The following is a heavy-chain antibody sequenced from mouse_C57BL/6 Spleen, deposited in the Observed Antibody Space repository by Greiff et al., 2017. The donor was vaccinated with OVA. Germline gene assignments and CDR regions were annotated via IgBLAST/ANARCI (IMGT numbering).Heavy chain of an antibody. CDR1: GYAFSSSW. V-gene: IGHV1-82*01. D-gene: IGHD3-2*02. CDR3: ARDSSGYRAWFAY. CDR2: IYPGDGDT. J-gene: IGHJ3*01. Sequence: VQLQQSGPELVKPGASVKISCKASGYAFSSSWMNWVKQRPGKGLEWIGRIYPGDGDTNYNGKFKGKATLTADKSSSTAYMQLSSLTSEDSAVYFCARDSSGYRAWFAYWGQGTLVTVSA.